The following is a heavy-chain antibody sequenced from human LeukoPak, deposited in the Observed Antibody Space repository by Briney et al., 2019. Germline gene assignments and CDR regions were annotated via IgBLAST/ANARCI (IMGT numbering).Heavy chain of an antibody. CDR2: ISGSGGST. D-gene: IGHD3-16*02. J-gene: IGHJ4*02. Sequence: GGSLRLSCAASGFTFSSYAMSWVRQAPGKGLEWVSAISGSGGSTYYADSVKGRFTISRDNSKKTLYLQMNSLRAEDTAVYYCAKDYHDYVWGSYRSNTFDYWGQGTLVTVSS. CDR3: AKDYHDYVWGSYRSNTFDY. CDR1: GFTFSSYA. V-gene: IGHV3-23*01.